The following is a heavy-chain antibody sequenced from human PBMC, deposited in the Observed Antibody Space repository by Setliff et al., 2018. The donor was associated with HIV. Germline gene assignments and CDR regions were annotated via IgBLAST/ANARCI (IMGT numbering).Heavy chain of an antibody. CDR3: ARDSRDIVVVIAPEPEPYYYYGMDV. D-gene: IGHD2-15*01. CDR1: GDTFNSHA. Sequence: SVNVSCKASGDTFNSHAISWVRQAPGQGLEWMGGIIPIFGTPNYAQKFKGRLTITADESTSTVYMELSSLRPEDTAVYYCARDSRDIVVVIAPEPEPYYYYGMDVWGEGTTVTVS. V-gene: IGHV1-69*13. CDR2: IIPIFGTP. J-gene: IGHJ6*02.